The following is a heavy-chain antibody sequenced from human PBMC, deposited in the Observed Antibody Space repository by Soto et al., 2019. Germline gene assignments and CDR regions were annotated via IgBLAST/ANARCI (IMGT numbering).Heavy chain of an antibody. D-gene: IGHD3-22*01. V-gene: IGHV1-69*01. Sequence: QVQLVQSGAEVKKPGSSVRVSCKASGAAFNTITINWVRQAPGQGLEWMGGFVPVFGSATYAQKFQGRVAITADASTSTFYMELCRLHSEDTALYYCFREDDTTGSYSGFDPWGQGTLVTVSS. CDR1: GAAFNTIT. CDR2: FVPVFGSA. J-gene: IGHJ5*02. CDR3: FREDDTTGSYSGFDP.